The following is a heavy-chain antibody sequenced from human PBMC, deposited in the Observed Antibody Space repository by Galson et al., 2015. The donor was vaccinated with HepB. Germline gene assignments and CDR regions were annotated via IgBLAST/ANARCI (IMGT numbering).Heavy chain of an antibody. CDR2: IQYDRSNK. J-gene: IGHJ3*02. CDR3: AREGSRIVVHAFDT. Sequence: SLRLSCAASGLRFSGSGMHWVRQAPGKGLEWVAVIQYDRSNKGYADSVKGRFTISRDNSKNTLFLEMSSLRAEDTAVYYCAREGSRIVVHAFDTWGQGKMVTVSS. V-gene: IGHV3-33*01. CDR1: GLRFSGSG. D-gene: IGHD2-15*01.